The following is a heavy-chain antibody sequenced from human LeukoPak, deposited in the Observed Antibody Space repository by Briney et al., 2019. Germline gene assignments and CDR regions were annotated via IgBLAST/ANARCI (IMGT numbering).Heavy chain of an antibody. V-gene: IGHV3-74*01. CDR3: ARRYCSGGSCYSGIDY. J-gene: IGHJ4*02. CDR1: GFTFSSYW. CDR2: INSDGSST. D-gene: IGHD2-15*01. Sequence: GGSLRLPCAASGFTFSSYWMHWVRQAPGKGLVWVSRINSDGSSTSYADSVKGRFTIPRDNAKNTLYLQMNSLRAEDTAVYYCARRYCSGGSCYSGIDYWGQGTLVTVSS.